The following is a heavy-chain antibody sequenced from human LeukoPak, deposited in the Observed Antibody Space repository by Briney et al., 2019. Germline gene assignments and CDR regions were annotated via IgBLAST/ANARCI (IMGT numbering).Heavy chain of an antibody. D-gene: IGHD7-27*01. CDR1: GYTFTNYG. CDR3: ARAGAQYTSHFDY. CDR2: ISASNGIT. Sequence: ASVKVSCKAFGYTFTNYGISWVRQAPRQGLEWMGWISASNGITNYAQKFQGRVTMTTDTSTSTAYKELRSLRADDTAVFYCARAGAQYTSHFDYWGQGTLVTVSS. J-gene: IGHJ4*02. V-gene: IGHV1-18*01.